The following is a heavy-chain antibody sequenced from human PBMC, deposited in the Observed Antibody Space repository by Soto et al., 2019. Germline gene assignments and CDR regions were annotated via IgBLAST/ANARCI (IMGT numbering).Heavy chain of an antibody. CDR3: ARHFSGTYSNYDY. CDR2: IYPGDSDT. J-gene: IGHJ4*02. CDR1: GYSFTSYW. V-gene: IGHV5-51*01. Sequence: GESLKISCKGSGYSFTSYWIAWVRQMPGKGLEWVGIIYPGDSDTRYSPPFQGQVTISADKSISTAYLQWSSLKASDTAMYYCARHFSGTYSNYDYWGQGTLVTVSS. D-gene: IGHD4-4*01.